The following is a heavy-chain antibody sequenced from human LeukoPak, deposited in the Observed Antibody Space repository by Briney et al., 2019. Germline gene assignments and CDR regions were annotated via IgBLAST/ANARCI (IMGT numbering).Heavy chain of an antibody. CDR3: ARQLGYCAAGTCYFDS. J-gene: IGHJ4*01. CDR2: LSSGRSP. CDR1: GFAISTYA. Sequence: GGSLRLSCAASGFAISTYAMAWVRQAPGKGLEWISSLSSGRSPSYSDSLEGRLTMSSDNARNTLYLQMDNLRGEDTATYYCARQLGYCAAGTCYFDSWGHGTQVTVSS. D-gene: IGHD2-8*02. V-gene: IGHV3-69-1*01.